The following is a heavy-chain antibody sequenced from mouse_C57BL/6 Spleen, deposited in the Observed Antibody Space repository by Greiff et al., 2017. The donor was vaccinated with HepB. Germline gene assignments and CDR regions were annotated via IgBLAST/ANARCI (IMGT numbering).Heavy chain of an antibody. CDR1: GYAFSSSW. V-gene: IGHV1-82*01. CDR2: IYPGDGDT. CDR3: ARVEYYFDY. J-gene: IGHJ2*01. Sequence: QVQLQQSGPELVKPGASVKISCKASGYAFSSSWMSWVKQRPGKGLEWIGRIYPGDGDTNYNGKFKGKATLTADESSSTAYMQLSRLTSEDSAVYCCARVEYYFDYWGQGTTLTVSS.